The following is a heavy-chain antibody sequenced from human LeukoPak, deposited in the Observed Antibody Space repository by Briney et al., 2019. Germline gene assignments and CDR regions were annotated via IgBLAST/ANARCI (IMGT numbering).Heavy chain of an antibody. J-gene: IGHJ4*02. D-gene: IGHD6-13*01. CDR1: GGSFSGYY. V-gene: IGHV4-34*01. CDR2: INHSGST. Sequence: SETLSLTCAVYGGSFSGYYWSWIRQPPGKGLEWIGEINHSGSTNYNPSLKSRVTISVDTPKNQFSLKLSSVTAADTAVYYCATAPSSPRGWGQGTLVTVSS. CDR3: ATAPSSPRG.